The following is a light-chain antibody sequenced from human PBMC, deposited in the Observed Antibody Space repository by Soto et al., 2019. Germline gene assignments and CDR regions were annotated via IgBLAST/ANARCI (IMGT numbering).Light chain of an antibody. CDR1: SSDIGPYDY. V-gene: IGLV2-14*01. CDR3: TTFAPGRIYV. Sequence: QYALTQPASVSGSPGQSITISCSGASSDIGPYDYVSWYQHHPGRAPKLLIYEVSNRPSGVSYRFSGSKSGNTASLTISGLQAEDEGDYYCTTFAPGRIYVFGSGTKVTVL. CDR2: EVS. J-gene: IGLJ1*01.